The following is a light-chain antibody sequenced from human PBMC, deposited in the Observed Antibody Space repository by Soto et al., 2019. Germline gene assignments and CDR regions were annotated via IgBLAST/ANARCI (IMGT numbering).Light chain of an antibody. J-gene: IGLJ1*01. CDR2: DDS. V-gene: IGLV3-21*02. CDR3: QVWDYRSDHV. Sequence: SYELTQSPSVSVAPGQTARITCGGNNIGCKSVHWYQQKPGQAPVLVVYDDSDRPSGIPERFSGSNSGNTATLTISGVEAGDEADYYCQVWDYRSDHVFGTGTKVTVL. CDR1: NIGCKS.